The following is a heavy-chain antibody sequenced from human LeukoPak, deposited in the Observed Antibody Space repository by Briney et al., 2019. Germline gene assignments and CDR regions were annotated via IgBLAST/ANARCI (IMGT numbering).Heavy chain of an antibody. CDR3: ARVFESSRYYDSSGYYASDPLDY. D-gene: IGHD3-22*01. Sequence: GGSLRLSCAASGFTFSSYWMSWVRQAPGKGLEWVANIKQDESEKYYVDSVKGRFTISRDNAKNSLYLQMNSLRAEDTAVYYCARVFESSRYYDSSGYYASDPLDYWGQGTLVTVSS. CDR1: GFTFSSYW. V-gene: IGHV3-7*01. CDR2: IKQDESEK. J-gene: IGHJ4*02.